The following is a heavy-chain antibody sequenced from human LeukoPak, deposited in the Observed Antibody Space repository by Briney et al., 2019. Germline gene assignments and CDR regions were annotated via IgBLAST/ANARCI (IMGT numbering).Heavy chain of an antibody. V-gene: IGHV1-18*01. CDR2: ISAYNGNT. CDR3: AREGGYSYGLPHYYYYYMDV. Sequence: ASVKVSCKASGYTFTSYGISWVRQAPGQGLEWIGWISAYNGNTNYAQKLQGRVTMTTDTSTSTAYMELRSLRSDDTAVYYCAREGGYSYGLPHYYYYYMDVWGKGTTVTISS. D-gene: IGHD5-18*01. CDR1: GYTFTSYG. J-gene: IGHJ6*03.